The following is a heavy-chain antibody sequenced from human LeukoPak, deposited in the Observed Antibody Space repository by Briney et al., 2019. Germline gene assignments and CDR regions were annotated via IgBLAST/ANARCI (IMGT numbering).Heavy chain of an antibody. J-gene: IGHJ4*02. CDR2: IYTSGNT. V-gene: IGHV4-61*02. D-gene: IGHD6-19*01. Sequence: SETLSLTCTVSGGSISSSSYYWNWIRQPAGKGLEWIGRIYTSGNTNYHPSLKSRVTISVDTSKNQFSLKLSSVTAADTAVYYCARLGGSAWHLDYWGQGILVTVSS. CDR1: GGSISSSSYY. CDR3: ARLGGSAWHLDY.